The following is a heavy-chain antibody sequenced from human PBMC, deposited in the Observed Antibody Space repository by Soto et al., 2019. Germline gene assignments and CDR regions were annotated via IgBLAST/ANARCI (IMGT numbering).Heavy chain of an antibody. CDR2: AKSEAEGGTT. J-gene: IGHJ4*02. CDR1: GFTFIKAS. CDR3: TTEYNWNLYGDY. Sequence: EVQLVESGGGLVKPGGSLRLSCATSGFTFIKASMNWIRQVPGKGLQWVGRAKSEAEGGTTDYAAPVKGRFTVSRDDSKSTVYLQMNCLKAEDTGVYYCTTEYNWNLYGDYWGQGTLVTVSS. D-gene: IGHD1-7*01. V-gene: IGHV3-15*01.